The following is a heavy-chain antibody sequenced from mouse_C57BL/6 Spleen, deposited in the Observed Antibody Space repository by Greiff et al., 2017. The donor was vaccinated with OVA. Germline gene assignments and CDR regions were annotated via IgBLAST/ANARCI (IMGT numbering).Heavy chain of an antibody. V-gene: IGHV1-55*01. Sequence: VQLQESGAELVKPGASVKMSCKASGYTFTSYWITWVKQRPGQGLEWIGDIYPGSGSTNYNEKFKSKATLTVDTSSSTAYMQLSSLTSEDSAVYDCASYDYGSSYEDVWGTGTTVTVSS. CDR3: ASYDYGSSYEDV. D-gene: IGHD1-1*01. CDR1: GYTFTSYW. J-gene: IGHJ1*03. CDR2: IYPGSGST.